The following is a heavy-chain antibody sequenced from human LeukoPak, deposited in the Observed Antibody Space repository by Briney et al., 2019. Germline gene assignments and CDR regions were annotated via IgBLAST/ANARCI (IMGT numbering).Heavy chain of an antibody. CDR1: GDSISSGDYY. V-gene: IGHV4-61*02. Sequence: PSETLSLTCTVSGDSISSGDYYWSWIRQPAGKGLEWIGRISSSGSTNYNPSLKSRVTISVDTSKNQFSLKLSSVTAADTAVYYCARDRPYYYGSGSYGWFDPWGQGTLVTVSS. CDR2: ISSSGST. CDR3: ARDRPYYYGSGSYGWFDP. J-gene: IGHJ5*02. D-gene: IGHD3-10*01.